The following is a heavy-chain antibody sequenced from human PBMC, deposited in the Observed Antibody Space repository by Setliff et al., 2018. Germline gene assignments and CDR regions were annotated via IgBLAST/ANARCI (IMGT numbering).Heavy chain of an antibody. CDR3: ARWGENSGRPDWRAFDI. V-gene: IGHV4-34*01. Sequence: PSETLSLTCSVYGGSLTTYYWGWIRQPPGKGLEWIGEINHSESTNYNPALKSRVTISIDTSRNQFSLKLNSVTAADTAVYYCARWGENSGRPDWRAFDIWGQGTMVTVSS. CDR1: GGSLTTYY. J-gene: IGHJ3*02. D-gene: IGHD1-26*01. CDR2: INHSEST.